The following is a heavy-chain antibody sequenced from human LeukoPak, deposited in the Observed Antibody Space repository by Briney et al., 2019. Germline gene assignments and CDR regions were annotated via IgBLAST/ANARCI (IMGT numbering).Heavy chain of an antibody. V-gene: IGHV3-73*01. Sequence: GESLRLSCAASGFTFDRYTIHWVRQASGKGLEWVGRIRTNRNNYATAYAASVRGRFTISRDDSKNTASLEMSSLKTEDTAVYYCTGRDDYGDYWGQGIVVTVSS. CDR2: IRTNRNNYAT. CDR1: GFTFDRYT. J-gene: IGHJ4*02. CDR3: TGRDDYGDY.